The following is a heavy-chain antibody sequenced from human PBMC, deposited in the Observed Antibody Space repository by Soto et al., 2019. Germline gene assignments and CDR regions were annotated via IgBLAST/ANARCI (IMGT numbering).Heavy chain of an antibody. CDR3: ARDAGSGDHDSGYHYAFDY. V-gene: IGHV3-11*01. J-gene: IGHJ4*02. CDR1: GVTFSDYY. D-gene: IGHD3-22*01. Sequence: AGGSLRLSCASSGVTFSDYYMRWLRQAPVKGLEWVSYFSNSGSTMFYADSVKGRFTISRDNAKNSVYLHMHSLRAEDTAVYYCARDAGSGDHDSGYHYAFDYWGQGTLVPVSS. CDR2: FSNSGSTM.